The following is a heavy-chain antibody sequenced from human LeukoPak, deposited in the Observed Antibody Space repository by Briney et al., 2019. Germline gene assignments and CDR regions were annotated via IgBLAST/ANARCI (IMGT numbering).Heavy chain of an antibody. CDR2: IYYSGST. CDR3: ARGPLVRGVQFDY. CDR1: GGSISSGGYY. V-gene: IGHV4-31*03. J-gene: IGHJ4*02. D-gene: IGHD3-10*01. Sequence: PSETLSLTFTVSGGSISSGGYYWSWIRQHPGKGLEWIGYIYYSGSTYYNPSLKSRVTISVDTSKNQFSLKLSSVTAADTAVYYCARGPLVRGVQFDYWGQGTLVTVSS.